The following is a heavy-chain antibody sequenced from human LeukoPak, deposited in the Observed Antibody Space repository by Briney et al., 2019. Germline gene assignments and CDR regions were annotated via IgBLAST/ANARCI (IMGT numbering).Heavy chain of an antibody. CDR1: GFTFSSYW. V-gene: IGHV3-74*01. D-gene: IGHD3-10*01. Sequence: PGGSLRLSCATPGFTFSSYWMYWVRQAPGKGLVWVSRITTDGSGASYADSVKGRFATSRDNAKNTLYLQMNSLRAEDTAVYYCANGHYYGMGIDYWGQGALVTVSS. CDR2: ITTDGSGA. CDR3: ANGHYYGMGIDY. J-gene: IGHJ4*02.